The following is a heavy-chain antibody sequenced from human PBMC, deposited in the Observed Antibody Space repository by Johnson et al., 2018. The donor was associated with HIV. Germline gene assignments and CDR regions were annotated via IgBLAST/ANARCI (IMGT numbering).Heavy chain of an antibody. D-gene: IGHD5-24*01. CDR2: IGTAGDT. V-gene: IGHV3-13*01. Sequence: VQLVESGGGLVQPGGSLRLSCAASGFTFSSYDMHWVRQATGKGLEWVSAIGTAGDTYYPGSVKGRFTIPRDDSKNTLYLQMNSLRAEDTAVYYCARDRAVPDDGYNDYAFDIWGQGTMVTVSS. J-gene: IGHJ3*02. CDR1: GFTFSSYD. CDR3: ARDRAVPDDGYNDYAFDI.